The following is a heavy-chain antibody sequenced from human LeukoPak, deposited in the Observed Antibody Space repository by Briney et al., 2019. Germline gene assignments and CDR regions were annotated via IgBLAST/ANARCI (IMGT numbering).Heavy chain of an antibody. Sequence: SQSLSLTCTVSGGSISGSTYYWGWIRQPAGKGLEWIGRIYASGSTSYNPSLKSRATISVDTSKNQFSLKLSSVTAADTAIYYCARDGGSYSLDHWGRGTLVTVSS. CDR1: GGSISGSTYY. CDR2: IYASGST. CDR3: ARDGGSYSLDH. V-gene: IGHV4-61*02. D-gene: IGHD1-26*01. J-gene: IGHJ4*02.